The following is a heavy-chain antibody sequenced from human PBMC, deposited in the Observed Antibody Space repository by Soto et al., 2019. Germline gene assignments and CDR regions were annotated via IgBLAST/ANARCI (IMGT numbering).Heavy chain of an antibody. Sequence: VKVSCTVSGYTLTELSMHWVRQAPGKGLEWMGGFDPEDGETIYAQKFQGRVTMTEDTSTDTAYMELSSLRSEDTAVYYCASHYDFWSGYYSTSSHNWFDPWGQGTLVTVSS. V-gene: IGHV1-24*01. CDR2: FDPEDGET. CDR3: ASHYDFWSGYYSTSSHNWFDP. D-gene: IGHD3-3*01. CDR1: GYTLTELS. J-gene: IGHJ5*02.